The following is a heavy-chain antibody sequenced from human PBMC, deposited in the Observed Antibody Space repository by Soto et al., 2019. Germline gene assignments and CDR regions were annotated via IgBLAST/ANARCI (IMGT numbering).Heavy chain of an antibody. CDR1: GGSISSYY. CDR2: IYYSGST. J-gene: IGHJ5*02. V-gene: IGHV4-59*01. CDR3: ARSRGDFWSGYYPWFDP. D-gene: IGHD3-3*01. Sequence: SETLSLTCTVSGGSISSYYWSWIRQPPGKGLEWIGYIYYSGSTNYNPSLKSRVTISVDTSKNQFSLKLGPVTAADTAVYYCARSRGDFWSGYYPWFDPWGQGTLVTVSS.